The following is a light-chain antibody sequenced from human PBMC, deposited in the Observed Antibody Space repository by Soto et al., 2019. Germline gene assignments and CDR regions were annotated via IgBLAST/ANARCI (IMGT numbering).Light chain of an antibody. J-gene: IGKJ5*01. V-gene: IGKV3-11*01. CDR1: QSVSSN. Sequence: EILLTQSPGTLSFSPVEIATLSCRASQSVSSNLAWYQHKPGQAPRLLIYSSSKRATGTPARFSGSGSGTDFTLTISSLEPEDFAIYYCQQRSNWITFGQGTRLEIK. CDR3: QQRSNWIT. CDR2: SSS.